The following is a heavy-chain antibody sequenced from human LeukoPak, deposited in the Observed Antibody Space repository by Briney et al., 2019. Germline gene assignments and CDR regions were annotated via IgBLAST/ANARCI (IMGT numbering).Heavy chain of an antibody. V-gene: IGHV1-69*05. CDR1: GGTFDRYA. CDR2: VIPIFGTL. J-gene: IGHJ4*02. D-gene: IGHD3-10*01. Sequence: SVKVSCKASGGTFDRYAVSWVRQAPGQGLEWMGGVIPIFGTLNHAQKFQGRVTITTDESTSTVYLELSSLRSEDTAVYYCARIVVVRGVVHFDYWGQGTLVTVSS. CDR3: ARIVVVRGVVHFDY.